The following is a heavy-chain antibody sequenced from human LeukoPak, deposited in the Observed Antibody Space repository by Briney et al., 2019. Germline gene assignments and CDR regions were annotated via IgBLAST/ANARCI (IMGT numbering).Heavy chain of an antibody. Sequence: GGSLRLSCAASGFIFSDYYMSWIRQAPGKGLEWVSSISSSSSYIYYADSVKGRFTISRDNAKNSLYLQMNSLRAEDTAVYYCASVGMYSSSWLGAFGIWGQGTMVTVSS. CDR2: ISSSSSYI. V-gene: IGHV3-11*04. D-gene: IGHD6-13*01. CDR1: GFIFSDYY. CDR3: ASVGMYSSSWLGAFGI. J-gene: IGHJ3*02.